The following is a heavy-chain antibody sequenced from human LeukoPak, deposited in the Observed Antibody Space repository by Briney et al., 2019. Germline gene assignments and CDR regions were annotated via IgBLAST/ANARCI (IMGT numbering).Heavy chain of an antibody. CDR2: INPSGGST. Sequence: XVKVSCKASGYTFTSYYMHWVRQAPGQGLEWMGIINPSGGSTSYAQKFQGRVTMTRDTSTSTVYMELSSLRSEDTAVYYCARDPEIQLWAFDYWGQGTLVTVSS. V-gene: IGHV1-46*01. CDR1: GYTFTSYY. J-gene: IGHJ4*02. CDR3: ARDPEIQLWAFDY. D-gene: IGHD5-18*01.